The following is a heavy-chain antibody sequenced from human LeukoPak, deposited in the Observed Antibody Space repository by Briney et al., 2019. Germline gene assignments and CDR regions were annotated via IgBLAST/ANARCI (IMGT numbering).Heavy chain of an antibody. CDR3: ARSEGPYYYDSSADY. Sequence: GASVKVSCKASGYTFTSYGISWVRQAPGQGLEWMGWISAYNGNTNYAQKLQGRVTMTTDTSTSTAYMELRSLRSDDTAVYYCARSEGPYYYDSSADYWGQGTLVTVSS. D-gene: IGHD3-22*01. V-gene: IGHV1-18*01. CDR1: GYTFTSYG. CDR2: ISAYNGNT. J-gene: IGHJ4*02.